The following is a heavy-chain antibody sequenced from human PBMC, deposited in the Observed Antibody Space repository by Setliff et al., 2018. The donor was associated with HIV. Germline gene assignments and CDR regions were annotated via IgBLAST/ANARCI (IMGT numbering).Heavy chain of an antibody. D-gene: IGHD6-13*01. CDR3: AAGTIIAAAGNRY. CDR1: GFTFSSSS. CDR2: ISSDSYYI. V-gene: IGHV3-21*01. Sequence: GESPKISCAASGFTFSSSSMNWVRQAPGKGLEWVSSISSDSYYIYYADSVKGRFTISRDNAKNSLYLQMNSLRAEDTAVYYCAAGTIIAAAGNRYWGQGILVTV. J-gene: IGHJ4*02.